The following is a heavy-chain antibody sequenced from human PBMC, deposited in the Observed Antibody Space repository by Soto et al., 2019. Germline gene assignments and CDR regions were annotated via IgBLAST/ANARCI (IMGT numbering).Heavy chain of an antibody. D-gene: IGHD4-17*01. CDR1: GSTFTSYA. CDR3: ARGASSVTTFYFDL. V-gene: IGHV1-3*01. Sequence: QVQVVQSGAEVKKPGASVKVSCKASGSTFTSYAMHWVRQAPGQRIEWMGWINPGNGNTKNSQKFQGRVTITRDTLASTAYMELSSLRSEDTAVYYCARGASSVTTFYFDLWGRGTLVTVSS. CDR2: INPGNGNT. J-gene: IGHJ2*01.